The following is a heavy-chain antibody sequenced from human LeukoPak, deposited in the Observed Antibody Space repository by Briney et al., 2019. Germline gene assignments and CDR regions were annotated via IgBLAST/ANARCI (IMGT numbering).Heavy chain of an antibody. J-gene: IGHJ3*02. CDR1: GGSISSSSYY. CDR3: ARRGIVVVPAARGAFDI. V-gene: IGHV4-39*01. D-gene: IGHD2-2*01. CDR2: IYYSGSA. Sequence: SETLSLTCTVSGGSISSSSYYGGWIRQPPGKGLEWIGSIYYSGSAYYNPSVKSRVTISVDTSKNQFSLKLSSVTAADTAVYYCARRGIVVVPAARGAFDIWGQGTMVTVSS.